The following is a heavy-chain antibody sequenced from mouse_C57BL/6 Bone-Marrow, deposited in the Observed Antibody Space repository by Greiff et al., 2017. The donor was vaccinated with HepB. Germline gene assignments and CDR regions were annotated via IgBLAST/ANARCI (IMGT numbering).Heavy chain of an antibody. V-gene: IGHV1-64*01. Sequence: VQLQQPGAELVKPGASVKLFCKASGYTFTSYWMHWVKQRPGQGLEWIGMIHPNSGSTNYNEKFKSKATLTVDKSASTAYMQLSSLTSEDSAVYYCARSLGSYWYLDGWGTGTTVTVSS. D-gene: IGHD2-14*01. CDR3: ARSLGSYWYLDG. J-gene: IGHJ1*03. CDR2: IHPNSGST. CDR1: GYTFTSYW.